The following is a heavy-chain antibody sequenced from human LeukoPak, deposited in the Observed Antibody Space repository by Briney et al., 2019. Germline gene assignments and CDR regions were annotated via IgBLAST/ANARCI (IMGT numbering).Heavy chain of an antibody. V-gene: IGHV1-2*02. J-gene: IGHJ4*02. D-gene: IGHD1-1*01. CDR3: AREGAPQLSSYFDH. Sequence: ASVKVSFKASGYTFTAYYIHWVRQPPGQGLEWMGWINPNTGGTNFAQRFQGRVTMTRDTSINTAYMELSSLRSDDTAMYYCAREGAPQLSSYFDHWGQGTLVTVSS. CDR2: INPNTGGT. CDR1: GYTFTAYY.